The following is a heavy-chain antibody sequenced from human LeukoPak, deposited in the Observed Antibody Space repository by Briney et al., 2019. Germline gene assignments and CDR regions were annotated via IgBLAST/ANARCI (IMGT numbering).Heavy chain of an antibody. CDR2: IDWDDDK. CDR1: GFSLSSSGMC. Sequence: ESGPALVKPTQTLTLTCTFSGFSLSSSGMCVSWIRQPPGKALEWLARIDWDDDKYYSTSLKTRLTISKDTSKNQVVLTMTNMDPLDPATYYRARMRYTRAGDFDFDYWGQGTLVTVSS. V-gene: IGHV2-70*11. CDR3: ARMRYTRAGDFDFDY. D-gene: IGHD1-14*01. J-gene: IGHJ4*02.